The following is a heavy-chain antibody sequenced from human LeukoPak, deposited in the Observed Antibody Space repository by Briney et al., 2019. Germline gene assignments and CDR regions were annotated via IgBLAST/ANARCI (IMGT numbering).Heavy chain of an antibody. CDR1: GFTFSSYG. CDR2: IWYDGTNK. D-gene: IGHD5-24*01. CDR3: AKPPDGYNSEAFGY. J-gene: IGHJ4*02. Sequence: PGGSLRLSCAASGFTFSSYGMHWVRQAPGKGLEWVALIWYDGTNKYYADSVKGRFTISRDNSKNTLYLQMNSLRVEDTAVYYCAKPPDGYNSEAFGYWGQGTLVTVSS. V-gene: IGHV3-33*06.